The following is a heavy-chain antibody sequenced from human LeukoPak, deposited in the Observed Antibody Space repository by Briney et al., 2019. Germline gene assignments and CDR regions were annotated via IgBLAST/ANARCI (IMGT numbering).Heavy chain of an antibody. D-gene: IGHD6-6*01. CDR2: IIPIFGTA. CDR1: GGTFSSYA. CDR3: ATMGIAARRSSWFDP. V-gene: IGHV1-69*05. J-gene: IGHJ5*02. Sequence: GASVKVSCKASGGTFSSYAISWVRQAPGQGLEWMGGIIPIFGTANYAQKFQGRVTITTDESTSTAYMELSSLRSEDTAVYYCATMGIAARRSSWFDPWGQGTLVTVSS.